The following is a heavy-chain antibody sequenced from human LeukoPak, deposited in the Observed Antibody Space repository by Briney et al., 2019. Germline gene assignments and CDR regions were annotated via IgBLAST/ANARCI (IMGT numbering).Heavy chain of an antibody. Sequence: GASVKVSCKASGYTFTSYGISWVRQAPGQGLEWMGWISAYNGNTNYAQKLQGRVTMTTDTSTSTAYMGLRSLRSDDTAVYYCAREYYDFWSGYLFDYWGQGTLVTVSS. CDR1: GYTFTSYG. CDR3: AREYYDFWSGYLFDY. D-gene: IGHD3-3*01. CDR2: ISAYNGNT. V-gene: IGHV1-18*01. J-gene: IGHJ4*02.